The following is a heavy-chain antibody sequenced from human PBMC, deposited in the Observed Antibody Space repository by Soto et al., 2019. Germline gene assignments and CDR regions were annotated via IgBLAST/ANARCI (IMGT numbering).Heavy chain of an antibody. CDR1: GYTFTSYD. CDR2: MNPNSGNT. Sequence: ASVKVSCKASGYTFTSYDINWVRQATGQGLEWMGWMNPNSGNTGYAQKFQGRVTMTRNTSISTAYMELSSLRSEDTAVYYCARVGCSGGSCYSVEYFQHWGQGNLVTVSS. J-gene: IGHJ1*01. D-gene: IGHD2-15*01. CDR3: ARVGCSGGSCYSVEYFQH. V-gene: IGHV1-8*01.